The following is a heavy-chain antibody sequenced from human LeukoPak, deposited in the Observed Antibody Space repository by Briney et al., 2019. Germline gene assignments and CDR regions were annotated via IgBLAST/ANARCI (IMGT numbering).Heavy chain of an antibody. CDR1: GYTFTTHL. V-gene: IGHV1-46*01. CDR3: ASVYKYGMDV. J-gene: IGHJ6*02. CDR2: INPSKGDT. Sequence: GASVKVSCKTSGYTFTTHLVHWVRQAPGQGLEWMGRINPSKGDTHYAQKFQGRVTVTRDTSTSTVYMELSSLRSEDTAVYYCASVYKYGMDVWGQGTTVIVSS.